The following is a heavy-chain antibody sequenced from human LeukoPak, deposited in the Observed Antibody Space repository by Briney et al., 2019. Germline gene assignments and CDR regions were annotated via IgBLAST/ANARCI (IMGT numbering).Heavy chain of an antibody. CDR3: ARYTASYWTAFDI. CDR1: RGSIRSSRYY. D-gene: IGHD3/OR15-3a*01. Sequence: SETLSVTCTDSRGSIRSSRYYWGWISHPPGKGLEWIGSIYYSGSTFYNPSLKSRVAISIDTSKNQFSLKLSSVTAADTAVYYCARYTASYWTAFDIWGQGTMVTVS. V-gene: IGHV4-39*01. J-gene: IGHJ3*02. CDR2: IYYSGST.